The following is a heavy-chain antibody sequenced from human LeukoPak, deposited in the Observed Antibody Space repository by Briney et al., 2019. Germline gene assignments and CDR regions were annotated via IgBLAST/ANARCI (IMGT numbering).Heavy chain of an antibody. Sequence: ASVKFSCKASGYTFTGYYMHWVRQAPGQGLEWMGWINPNSGGTNYAQKFQGRVTMTRDTSISTAYMELSRLRSDDTAIYYCARDLTAAAGNDWFDPWGQGTLVTVSS. V-gene: IGHV1-2*02. J-gene: IGHJ5*02. D-gene: IGHD6-13*01. CDR1: GYTFTGYY. CDR2: INPNSGGT. CDR3: ARDLTAAAGNDWFDP.